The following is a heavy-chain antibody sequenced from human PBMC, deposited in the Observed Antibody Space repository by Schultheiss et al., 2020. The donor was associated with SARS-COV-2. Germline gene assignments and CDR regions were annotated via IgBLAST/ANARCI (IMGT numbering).Heavy chain of an antibody. Sequence: SQTLSLTCNVSGGSIGKYYWSWIRQHPGKGLEWIGYIYYSGSTYYNPSLKSRVTISVDTSKNQFSLKLSSVTAADTAVYYCARGSGCSSTSCLYSGYDYGMDVWGQGTTVTVSS. CDR2: IYYSGST. CDR3: ARGSGCSSTSCLYSGYDYGMDV. D-gene: IGHD2-2*01. J-gene: IGHJ6*02. V-gene: IGHV4-59*01. CDR1: GGSIGKYY.